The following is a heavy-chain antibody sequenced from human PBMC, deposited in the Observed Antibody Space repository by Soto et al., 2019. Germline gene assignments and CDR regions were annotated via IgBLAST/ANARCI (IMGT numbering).Heavy chain of an antibody. CDR1: GFTFSSYW. D-gene: IGHD2-2*01. CDR2: INSDGSST. Sequence: GESLKISCAASGFTFSSYWMHWVRQAPGKGLVWVSRINSDGSSTSYAGSVKGRFTISRDNAKNTLYLQMNSLRAEDTAVYYCARAQPTYCSRTSCRPDYYYGMDVWGQGTTVTVSS. J-gene: IGHJ6*02. V-gene: IGHV3-74*01. CDR3: ARAQPTYCSRTSCRPDYYYGMDV.